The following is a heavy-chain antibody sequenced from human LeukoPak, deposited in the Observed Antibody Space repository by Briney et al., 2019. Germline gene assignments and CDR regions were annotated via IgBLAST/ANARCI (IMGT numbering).Heavy chain of an antibody. J-gene: IGHJ6*02. D-gene: IGHD2-2*01. CDR1: GYTFTSYA. CDR2: INTNTGNP. Sequence: ASVKVSCKASGYTFTSYAMNWVRQAPGQGLEWMGWINTNTGNPTYAQGFTGRSVFFLDTSVSTAYLQISSLKAEDTAVYYCARRYCSSTSCLRVNYYYYGMDVWGQGTTVTVSS. V-gene: IGHV7-4-1*02. CDR3: ARRYCSSTSCLRVNYYYYGMDV.